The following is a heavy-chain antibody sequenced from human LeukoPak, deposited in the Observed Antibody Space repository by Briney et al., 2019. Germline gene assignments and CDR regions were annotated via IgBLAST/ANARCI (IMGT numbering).Heavy chain of an antibody. CDR2: ISGSGGST. D-gene: IGHD1/OR15-1a*01. V-gene: IGHV3-23*01. Sequence: PGGSLRLSCAASGFTFSSYAMSWVRQAPGKGLEWVSAISGSGGSTYYADSVKGRFAISRDNSKNTLYLQMNSLRAEDTAVYYCAKAREQLIDLDYWGQGTLVTVSS. CDR3: AKAREQLIDLDY. CDR1: GFTFSSYA. J-gene: IGHJ4*02.